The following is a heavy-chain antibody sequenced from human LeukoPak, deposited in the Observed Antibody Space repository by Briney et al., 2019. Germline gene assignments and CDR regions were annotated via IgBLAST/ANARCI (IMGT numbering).Heavy chain of an antibody. J-gene: IGHJ4*02. CDR2: ISYDGSNK. V-gene: IGHV3-30-3*01. D-gene: IGHD6-6*01. Sequence: PGGSLRLSCAASGFTFSSYAMHWVRQAPGKGLEWVAVISYDGSNKYYADSVKGRFTISRDNSKNTLYLQMNSLRAEDTAVYYCARGRGFPVRPPNEGFLDYWGRGPLVTVSS. CDR3: ARGRGFPVRPPNEGFLDY. CDR1: GFTFSSYA.